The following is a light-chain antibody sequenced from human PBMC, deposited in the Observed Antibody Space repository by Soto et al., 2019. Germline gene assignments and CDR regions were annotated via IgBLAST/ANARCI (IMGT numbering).Light chain of an antibody. CDR1: SSNIGAGYD. CDR2: GNS. J-gene: IGLJ1*01. CDR3: QSYDSSLSVYV. Sequence: QSVLTQPPSVSGAPGQRVTISCTGSSSNIGAGYDVHWYQQLPGTAPKLLIYGNSIRPSGVPDRFSGSKSGTSASLAITGLQAEVEADYYCQSYDSSLSVYVFGTGTKVTVL. V-gene: IGLV1-40*01.